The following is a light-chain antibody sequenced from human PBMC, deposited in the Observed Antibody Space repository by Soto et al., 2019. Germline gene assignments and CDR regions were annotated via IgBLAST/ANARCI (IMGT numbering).Light chain of an antibody. CDR3: ASWDDSLKGVL. V-gene: IGLV1-44*01. CDR2: FND. Sequence: QSVLTQPPSASGTPGQRVSISCSGGRSNIGSNLVSWYQQLPGTAPKLLLYFNDQRPSGVPDRFSGSKSGTSASLAVSELQFEDEADYFCASWDDSLKGVLFGGGTKVTVL. J-gene: IGLJ3*02. CDR1: RSNIGSNL.